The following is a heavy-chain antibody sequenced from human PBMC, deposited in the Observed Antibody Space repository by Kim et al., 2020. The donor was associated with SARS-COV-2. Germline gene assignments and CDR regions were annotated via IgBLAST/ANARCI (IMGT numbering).Heavy chain of an antibody. CDR1: GFTFDDYA. V-gene: IGHV3-9*01. J-gene: IGHJ6*02. CDR2: SSWNSGSI. Sequence: GGSLRLSCAASGFTFDDYAMHWVRQAPGKGLEWVSGSSWNSGSIGYADSVKGRFTISRDNAKNSLYLQMNSLRAEDTALYYCAKDIGRYYYYGMDVWGQGTTVTVSS. CDR3: AKDIGRYYYYGMDV.